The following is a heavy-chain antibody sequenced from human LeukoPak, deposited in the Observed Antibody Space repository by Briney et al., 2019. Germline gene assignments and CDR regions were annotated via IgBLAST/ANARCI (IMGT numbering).Heavy chain of an antibody. Sequence: GGSLRLSCVASGFTFSNYGMHWVRQAPGKGLEWVADISYDETNKYYTESVKGRFTISRDQSKNTLYLQMNSLRVEDTAVYYCTQDVSNGYRSVNFDYWGQGILVTVSS. CDR1: GFTFSNYG. J-gene: IGHJ4*02. D-gene: IGHD6-19*01. V-gene: IGHV3-30*18. CDR3: TQDVSNGYRSVNFDY. CDR2: ISYDETNK.